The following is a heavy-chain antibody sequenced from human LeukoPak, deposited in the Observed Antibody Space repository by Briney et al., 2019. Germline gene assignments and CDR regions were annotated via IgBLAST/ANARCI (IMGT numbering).Heavy chain of an antibody. Sequence: GGSLRLSCAASGFTFSSYDMHWVRQAPGKGLEWVAVISYDGSNKYYADSVKGRFTISRDNSKNTLYLQMNSLRAEDTAVYYCAKGGVAAIFDYWGQGTLVTVSS. J-gene: IGHJ4*02. CDR2: ISYDGSNK. D-gene: IGHD2-15*01. CDR1: GFTFSSYD. V-gene: IGHV3-30*18. CDR3: AKGGVAAIFDY.